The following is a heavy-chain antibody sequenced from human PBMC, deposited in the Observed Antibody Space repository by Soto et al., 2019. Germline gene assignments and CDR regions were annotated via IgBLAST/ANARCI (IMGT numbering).Heavy chain of an antibody. CDR1: GFTFSSYS. CDR2: ISSSSSYR. CDR3: ERVVTGTVTPIDY. D-gene: IGHD4-17*01. J-gene: IGHJ4*02. V-gene: IGHV3-21*01. Sequence: PGGSLRLSCAASGFTFSSYSMNWVRQAPGKGLEWVSSISSSSSYRYYVDSVKGRFTISRDNAKNSLYLQMNSLRAEDTAVYYCERVVTGTVTPIDYWGQGTLVTVSS.